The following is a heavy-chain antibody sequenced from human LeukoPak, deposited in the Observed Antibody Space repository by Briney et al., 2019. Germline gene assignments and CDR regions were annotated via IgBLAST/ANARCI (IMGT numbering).Heavy chain of an antibody. J-gene: IGHJ5*02. Sequence: GRSLRLSCAASGFTFSTYGMHWVRQAPGKGLEWVAAVWYDGSNKYYADSVKGRFTISRDNSKNTLYLQMNSLRAEDTAVYYCALPKGGYSYGSPWFDPWGQGTLVTVSS. V-gene: IGHV3-33*01. CDR1: GFTFSTYG. CDR2: VWYDGSNK. CDR3: ALPKGGYSYGSPWFDP. D-gene: IGHD5-18*01.